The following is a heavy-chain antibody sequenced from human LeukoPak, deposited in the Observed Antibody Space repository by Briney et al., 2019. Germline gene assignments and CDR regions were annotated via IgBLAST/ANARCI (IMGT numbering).Heavy chain of an antibody. D-gene: IGHD2-15*01. V-gene: IGHV3-23*01. CDR1: GFTFSSYA. CDR2: VSGCGGST. Sequence: GGSLRLSCAVSGFTFSSYALSWVRQAPGKGLEWVSVVSGCGGSTYYADSVKGRYPIPRDNAKNSLFLQMNGLGAEDTAVYYCARVLRYCSGGNCYSGGLGYMDVWGKGTTVTISS. CDR3: ARVLRYCSGGNCYSGGLGYMDV. J-gene: IGHJ6*03.